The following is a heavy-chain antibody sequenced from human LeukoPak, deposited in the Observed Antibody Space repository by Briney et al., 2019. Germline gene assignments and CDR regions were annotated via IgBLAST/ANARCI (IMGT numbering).Heavy chain of an antibody. CDR1: GFTFSSYS. Sequence: GGSLRLSCAASGFTFSSYSMNWVRQAPGKGLEWVSYISSSSTIYYADSVKGRFTISRDNAKNSLYLQMNSLRAEDTAVYYCARKGDTAMAPFDYWGQGTLVTVSS. V-gene: IGHV3-48*01. CDR3: ARKGDTAMAPFDY. D-gene: IGHD5-18*01. CDR2: ISSSSTI. J-gene: IGHJ4*02.